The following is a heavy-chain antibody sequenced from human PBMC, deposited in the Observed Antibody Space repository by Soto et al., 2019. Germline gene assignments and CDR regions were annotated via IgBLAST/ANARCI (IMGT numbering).Heavy chain of an antibody. CDR3: ARVPDR. J-gene: IGHJ5*02. V-gene: IGHV4-30-2*01. D-gene: IGHD2-2*01. Sequence: QLQLQESGSGLVKPSQTLSLTCAVSGGSISSGGYSWSWIRQPPGKGLEWIGYIYHSGSTYYNPSLXSXXALSADWSKNQFSLKLSSVTAADTAVYYCARVPDRWGQGTLVTVSS. CDR1: GGSISSGGYS. CDR2: IYHSGST.